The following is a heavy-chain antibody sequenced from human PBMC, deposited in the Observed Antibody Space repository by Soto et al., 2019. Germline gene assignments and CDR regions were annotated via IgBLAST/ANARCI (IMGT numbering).Heavy chain of an antibody. CDR3: TRDASRDSSARGWFDP. CDR1: GFTFRSFT. V-gene: IGHV3-21*01. CDR2: ISSNSAYI. J-gene: IGHJ5*02. Sequence: GGSLRLSCAASGFTFRSFTMNWVRQAPGKGLEWVPTISSNSAYIYYTDALRGRFTISRDNAKNSLHLQMNSLRAEDTAVYYCTRDASRDSSARGWFDPWGPGTLVTVSS. D-gene: IGHD6-13*01.